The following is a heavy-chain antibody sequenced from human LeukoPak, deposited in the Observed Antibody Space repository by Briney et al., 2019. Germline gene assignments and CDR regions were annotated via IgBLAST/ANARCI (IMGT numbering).Heavy chain of an antibody. D-gene: IGHD2-2*01. CDR1: GYTFTDYY. J-gene: IGHJ5*02. Sequence: XKVSCKASGYTFTDYYMHWVRQAPGQGPEWMXWXNPNSGGTNYAQKFQGRVTMTRDTSINIAYMELTRLRSDDTAVYYCARGYCNSTTCYDWFDPWGQGTLVTVSS. CDR3: ARGYCNSTTCYDWFDP. CDR2: XNPNSGGT. V-gene: IGHV1-2*02.